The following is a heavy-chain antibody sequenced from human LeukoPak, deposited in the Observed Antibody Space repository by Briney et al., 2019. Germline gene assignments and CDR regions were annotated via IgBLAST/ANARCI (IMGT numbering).Heavy chain of an antibody. V-gene: IGHV4-34*01. CDR3: ARGQGQTGDPFYFDY. D-gene: IGHD7-27*01. CDR1: GGSFSGYY. J-gene: IGHJ4*02. Sequence: SETLSLTCAVYGGSFSGYYWSLIRRPPGKGLEWIGEINHSGSTNYNPSLKSRVTISVDTSKNQFSLKLSSVTAEDTAVYYCARGQGQTGDPFYFDYWGQGTLVTVSS. CDR2: INHSGST.